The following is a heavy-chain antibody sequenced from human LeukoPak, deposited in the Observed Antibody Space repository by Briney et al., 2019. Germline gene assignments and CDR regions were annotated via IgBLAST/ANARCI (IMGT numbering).Heavy chain of an antibody. J-gene: IGHJ4*02. D-gene: IGHD5-18*01. Sequence: GASVKVSCKASGYTFTAYGLSWVRQAPGQGLEWMGWISGYNGNTNYAQRLQDRVSMTAETSTSTAYMELRSLRSDDTAVYYCARDYGYSDVSGGWMESFDYWGQGTLVTVSS. V-gene: IGHV1-18*01. CDR1: GYTFTAYG. CDR2: ISGYNGNT. CDR3: ARDYGYSDVSGGWMESFDY.